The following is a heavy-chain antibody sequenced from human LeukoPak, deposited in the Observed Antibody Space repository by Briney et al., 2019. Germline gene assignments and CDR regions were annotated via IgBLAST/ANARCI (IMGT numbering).Heavy chain of an antibody. J-gene: IGHJ6*03. CDR1: GYTFTSYY. D-gene: IGHD5-24*01. V-gene: IGHV1-46*01. Sequence: ASVKVSCKASGYTFTSYYMHWVRQAPGQGLEWMGIINPSGGSTSYAQKFQGRVTMTRDTSTSTVSMELSSLRSEDTAVYYCARDREMATIRSRGYYYYYMDVWGKGTTVTVSS. CDR2: INPSGGST. CDR3: ARDREMATIRSRGYYYYYMDV.